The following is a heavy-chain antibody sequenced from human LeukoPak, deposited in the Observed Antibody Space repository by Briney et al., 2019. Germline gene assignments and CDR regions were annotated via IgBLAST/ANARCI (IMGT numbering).Heavy chain of an antibody. J-gene: IGHJ4*02. Sequence: ASVKVSCKASGGTFSSYATSWVRQAPGQGLEWMGGIIPIFGTANYAQKFQGRVTITADESTSTAYMELSSLRSEDTAVYYCARPHFPLTQEYYFDYWGQGTLVTVSS. CDR1: GGTFSSYA. CDR2: IIPIFGTA. CDR3: ARPHFPLTQEYYFDY. V-gene: IGHV1-69*13.